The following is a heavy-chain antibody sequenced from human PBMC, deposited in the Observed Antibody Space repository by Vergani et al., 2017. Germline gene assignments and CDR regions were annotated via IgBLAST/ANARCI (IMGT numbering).Heavy chain of an antibody. CDR1: GFTFSSYG. Sequence: QVQLVESGGGVVQPGRSLRLSCAASGFTFSSYGMHWVRQAPGKGLEWVAVISYDGSNKYYADSVKGRFTISRDNSKNTLYLQMNSLRAEDTAVYYCVILTWGVVAAPWGQGTLVTVSS. J-gene: IGHJ5*02. CDR3: VILTWGVVAAP. V-gene: IGHV3-30*03. CDR2: ISYDGSNK. D-gene: IGHD2-15*01.